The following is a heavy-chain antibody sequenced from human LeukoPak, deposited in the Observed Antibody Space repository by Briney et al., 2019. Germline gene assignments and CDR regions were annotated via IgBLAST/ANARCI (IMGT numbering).Heavy chain of an antibody. CDR2: IIPIFGTA. D-gene: IGHD3-3*01. CDR1: GGTFSSYA. V-gene: IGHV1-69*05. Sequence: ASVKVSCKASGGTFSSYAISWVRQAPGQGLEWMGRIIPIFGTANYAQKFQGSVTITTDESTSTAYMELSSLRSEDTAVYYCARDHYDFWSGYLQSPDYWGQGTLVTVSS. CDR3: ARDHYDFWSGYLQSPDY. J-gene: IGHJ4*02.